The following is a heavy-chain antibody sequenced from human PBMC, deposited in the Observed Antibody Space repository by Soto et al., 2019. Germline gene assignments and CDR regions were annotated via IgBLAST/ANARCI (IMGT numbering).Heavy chain of an antibody. Sequence: QVQLVQSGAEVKKPGASVKVSCKASGYTFTSYAMHWVRQAPGQRLEWMGWINAGNGNTKYSQKFQGRVTITRDTSASTAYMELSSLRSEDTAVYYCARSRVQQLVRSAWFDPWGQGTLVTVSS. J-gene: IGHJ5*02. CDR2: INAGNGNT. V-gene: IGHV1-3*01. D-gene: IGHD6-13*01. CDR1: GYTFTSYA. CDR3: ARSRVQQLVRSAWFDP.